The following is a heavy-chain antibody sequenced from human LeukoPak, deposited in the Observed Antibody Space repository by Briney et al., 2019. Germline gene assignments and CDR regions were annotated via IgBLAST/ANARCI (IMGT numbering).Heavy chain of an antibody. J-gene: IGHJ5*02. CDR3: ASLARGGNWFDP. V-gene: IGHV4-34*01. Sequence: PSETLSLTCAVYGGSFIGYDWTWIRQPPGKGLEWIGEINHSGGTNYNPSLKSRVTISVETSKNQFSLKLSSVAAADAAVYYCASLARGGNWFDPWGQGTLVTVSS. D-gene: IGHD6-6*01. CDR2: INHSGGT. CDR1: GGSFIGYD.